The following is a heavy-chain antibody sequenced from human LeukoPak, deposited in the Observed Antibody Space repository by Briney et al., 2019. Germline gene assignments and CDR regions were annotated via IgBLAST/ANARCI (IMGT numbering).Heavy chain of an antibody. CDR1: GFTFSRYSM. Sequence: GSLRLSCAASGFTFSRYSMNWVRQPPGKGLEWIGEIYHSGSTNYNPSLKSRVTISVDKSKNQFSLKLSSVTAADTAVYYCASSSSHDSSGYYFMSDAFDIWGQGTMVTVSS. CDR3: ASSSSHDSSGYYFMSDAFDI. CDR2: IYHSGST. V-gene: IGHV4-4*02. J-gene: IGHJ3*02. D-gene: IGHD3-22*01.